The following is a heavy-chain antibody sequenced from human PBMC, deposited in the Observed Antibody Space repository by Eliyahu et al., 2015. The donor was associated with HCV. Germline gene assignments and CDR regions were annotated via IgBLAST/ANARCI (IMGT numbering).Heavy chain of an antibody. CDR2: ISLSSNTI. J-gene: IGHJ1*01. V-gene: IGHV3-48*01. D-gene: IGHD2-2*03. Sequence: EVQLVESGGGLVQPGGSLXLSCAXSGFTFSSYSMNWVRQAPGKGLEWLSYISLSSNTIYYADSVEGRFTISRDNARKSLYLQLNSLRADDTAVYYCVRDQGILGLDYWGQGTLVTVSS. CDR1: GFTFSSYS. CDR3: VRDQGILGLDY.